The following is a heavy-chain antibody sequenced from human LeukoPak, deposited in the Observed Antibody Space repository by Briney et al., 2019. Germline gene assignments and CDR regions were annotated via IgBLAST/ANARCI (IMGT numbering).Heavy chain of an antibody. J-gene: IGHJ1*01. CDR2: IYHSGRT. CDR1: GDYISSSSYY. D-gene: IGHD3-22*01. CDR3: ARRRYYDSTGYFE. V-gene: IGHV4-39*01. Sequence: ASETLSLTCAVSGDYISSSSYYWGWTRQSPGTGLEWIGDIYHSGRTYYNPSLKSRVAISIDTSKNQFSLRLRSMTAADTAVFYCARRRYYDSTGYFEWGRGTLVTVSS.